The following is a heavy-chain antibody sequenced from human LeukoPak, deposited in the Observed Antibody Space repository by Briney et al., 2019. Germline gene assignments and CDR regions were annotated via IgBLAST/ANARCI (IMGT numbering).Heavy chain of an antibody. Sequence: ASVNVSCKASGYTFTSYFMHWVRQAPGQGLEWMGIINPSGGSTSYAQKFQGRVTVTRDTSTSTVYMELSSLRSEDTAVYYCARTAGRTFDYWGQGTLVTVSS. V-gene: IGHV1-46*01. CDR2: INPSGGST. CDR1: GYTFTSYF. CDR3: ARTAGRTFDY. J-gene: IGHJ4*02. D-gene: IGHD6-6*01.